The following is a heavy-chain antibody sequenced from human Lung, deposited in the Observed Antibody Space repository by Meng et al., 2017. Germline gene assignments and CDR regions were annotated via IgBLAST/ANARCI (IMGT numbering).Heavy chain of an antibody. CDR3: TWDDKAVSDY. Sequence: GESLKISCAGSGFEFHHAYMSWIRQAPGKGLEWVGRIKSHVDGATTDYATPVTGRFSISRDDSKSTVYLQMSGLTTDDTGVYYCTWDDKAVSDYWGQGIRVTVSS. CDR2: IKSHVDGATT. V-gene: IGHV3-15*01. CDR1: GFEFHHAY. D-gene: IGHD6-19*01. J-gene: IGHJ4*02.